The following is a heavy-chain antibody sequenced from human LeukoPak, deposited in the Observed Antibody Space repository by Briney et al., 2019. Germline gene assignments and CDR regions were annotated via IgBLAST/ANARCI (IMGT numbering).Heavy chain of an antibody. CDR1: GYSFTSYW. CDR2: IYPGDSDT. J-gene: IGHJ4*02. V-gene: IGHV5-51*01. D-gene: IGHD5-18*01. Sequence: GESLKISCKGSGYSFTSYWIGWVRQMPGKGLEWMGIIYPGDSDTRYSPSFQGQVTISADKSISTAYPQWSSLKASDTAMYYCARYARGYSYGLSFDYWGQGTLVTVSS. CDR3: ARYARGYSYGLSFDY.